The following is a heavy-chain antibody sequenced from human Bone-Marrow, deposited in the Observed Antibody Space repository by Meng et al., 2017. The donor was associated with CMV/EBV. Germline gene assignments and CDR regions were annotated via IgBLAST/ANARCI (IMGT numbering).Heavy chain of an antibody. CDR2: IWYDGSNK. CDR1: GFTLSRYG. Sequence: GFTLSRYGMHWVRQAPGKGREWGAVIWYDGSNKYYADSVKGRFTISRDNSKNTLYLQMNSLRAEDTAVYYCASSSLGYCSSTSCHDYWGQGTLVTVYS. J-gene: IGHJ4*02. V-gene: IGHV3-33*01. D-gene: IGHD2-2*01. CDR3: ASSSLGYCSSTSCHDY.